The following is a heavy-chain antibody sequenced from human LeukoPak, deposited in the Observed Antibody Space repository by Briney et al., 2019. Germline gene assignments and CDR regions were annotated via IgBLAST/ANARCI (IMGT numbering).Heavy chain of an antibody. CDR2: INQDASEK. CDR1: GFTFSRYW. Sequence: PGGSLRLSCAASGFTFSRYWMTWVRQAPGKGLEWVANINQDASEKYYVDSVKGRLTISRDNAKNSLFVQMNSLRAEDTAVYYCAREGGSGWSLDYWGQGTLVTVSS. V-gene: IGHV3-7*03. CDR3: AREGGSGWSLDY. D-gene: IGHD6-19*01. J-gene: IGHJ4*02.